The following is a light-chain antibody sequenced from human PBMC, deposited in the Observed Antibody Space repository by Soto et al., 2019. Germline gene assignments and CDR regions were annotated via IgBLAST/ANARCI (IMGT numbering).Light chain of an antibody. CDR3: QQYKDSMWT. CDR1: QTVERW. V-gene: IGKV1-5*01. J-gene: IGKJ1*01. CDR2: DVS. Sequence: DIQMTQSPSTLSASLGDRITITCRASQTVERWLAWYQQKPGKAPNLLISDVSSLERGVPSRFSGSGSATEGTITISGLQPDDGATYYCQQYKDSMWTFGQGTKVDIK.